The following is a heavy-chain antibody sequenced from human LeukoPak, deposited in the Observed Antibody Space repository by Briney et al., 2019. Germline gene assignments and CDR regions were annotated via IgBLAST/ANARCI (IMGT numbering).Heavy chain of an antibody. CDR3: ARVGANYYGSGSYRHRAHDY. J-gene: IGHJ4*02. D-gene: IGHD3-10*01. V-gene: IGHV4-34*01. Sequence: SETLSLTCAVYGGSFSGYYWSWIRQPPGKGLEWIGEINHSGSTNYNPSLKSRVTISVDTSKNQFSLKLSSVTAADTAVYYCARVGANYYGSGSYRHRAHDYWGQETLVTVSS. CDR1: GGSFSGYY. CDR2: INHSGST.